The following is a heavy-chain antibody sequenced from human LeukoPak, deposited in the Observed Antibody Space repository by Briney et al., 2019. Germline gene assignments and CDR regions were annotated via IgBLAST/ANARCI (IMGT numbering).Heavy chain of an antibody. Sequence: GGSLRLSCAASGFTFSSYAMSWVRQAPGKGLEWVSAISGSGGSTYYADSVKGRFTISRDNSKNTLYLQMNSLRAEDTAVYYCAKGLSSSWYRGGAFGIWGQGTMVTVSS. CDR1: GFTFSSYA. V-gene: IGHV3-23*01. CDR2: ISGSGGST. CDR3: AKGLSSSWYRGGAFGI. J-gene: IGHJ3*02. D-gene: IGHD6-13*01.